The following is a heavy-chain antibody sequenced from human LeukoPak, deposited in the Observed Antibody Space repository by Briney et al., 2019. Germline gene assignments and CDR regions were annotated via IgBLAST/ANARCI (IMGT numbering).Heavy chain of an antibody. D-gene: IGHD3-22*01. CDR1: GFTFSSYS. Sequence: GGSLRLSCAASGFTFSSYSMNWVRQAPGKGLEWVSAISGSGGSTYYADSVKGRFTISRDNSKNTLYLQMNSLRAEDTAVYYCATLRHYDSSGYYYNYYYYGMDVWGQGTTVTVSS. CDR2: ISGSGGST. CDR3: ATLRHYDSSGYYYNYYYYGMDV. V-gene: IGHV3-23*01. J-gene: IGHJ6*02.